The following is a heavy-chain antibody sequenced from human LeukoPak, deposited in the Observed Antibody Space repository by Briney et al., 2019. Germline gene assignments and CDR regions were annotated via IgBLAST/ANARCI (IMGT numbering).Heavy chain of an antibody. CDR3: ARADQYYDYVWGSYRYSYFDY. CDR2: IKTDGSEK. Sequence: GGSLRLSCAASGFTFSSYSMNWVRQAPGKGLEWVANIKTDGSEKYYVDSVKGRFTISRDNAKNSLYLQMNSLRAEDTAVYYCARADQYYDYVWGSYRYSYFDYWGQGTLVTVSS. J-gene: IGHJ4*02. D-gene: IGHD3-16*02. CDR1: GFTFSSYS. V-gene: IGHV3-7*03.